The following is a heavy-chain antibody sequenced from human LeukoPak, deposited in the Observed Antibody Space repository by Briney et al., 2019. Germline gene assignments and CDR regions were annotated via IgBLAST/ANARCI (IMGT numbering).Heavy chain of an antibody. Sequence: SVKVSFKASVYTFTSYDINWVRQATGQGLDWVGWMKPNSGNTGYEQKFQGRVTVTRNTSISTAYMEMSRLRSEDKAVYYCARGGPRDGYNLDYWGQGTLVTVSS. V-gene: IGHV1-8*01. J-gene: IGHJ4*02. CDR1: VYTFTSYD. D-gene: IGHD5-24*01. CDR3: ARGGPRDGYNLDY. CDR2: MKPNSGNT.